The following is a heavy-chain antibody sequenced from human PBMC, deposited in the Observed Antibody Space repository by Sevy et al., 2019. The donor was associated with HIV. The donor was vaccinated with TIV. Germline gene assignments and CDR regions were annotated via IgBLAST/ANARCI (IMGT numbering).Heavy chain of an antibody. CDR2: IYSGGST. V-gene: IGHV3-53*01. Sequence: GGSLRLSCAASGFTVSRNYMSWVRQAPGKGLEWVSVIYSGGSTYYADFVKGRFTISRDNSKNTLYLQMNSLRAEDTAVYYCARERIVGATWGGFDYWGQGTLVTVSS. D-gene: IGHD1-26*01. CDR3: ARERIVGATWGGFDY. J-gene: IGHJ4*02. CDR1: GFTVSRNY.